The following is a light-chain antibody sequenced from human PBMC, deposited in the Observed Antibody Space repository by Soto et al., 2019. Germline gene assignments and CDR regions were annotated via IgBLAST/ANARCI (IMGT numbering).Light chain of an antibody. CDR3: AAWDDSLNEVV. CDR1: SSNIGSNT. Sequence: QSVLTQPPSASGTPGQRVTISCSGSSSNIGSNTVNWYQQLPGTAPKLLIYSNNQRPSGVPDRFSGYKSGTSASLAISGLQSEDEDDYYCAAWDDSLNEVVFGGGTKLTVL. CDR2: SNN. V-gene: IGLV1-44*01. J-gene: IGLJ2*01.